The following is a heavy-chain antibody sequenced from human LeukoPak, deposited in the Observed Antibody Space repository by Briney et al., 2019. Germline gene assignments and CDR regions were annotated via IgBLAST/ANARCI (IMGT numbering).Heavy chain of an antibody. D-gene: IGHD4/OR15-4a*01. CDR3: TTEMTISGDY. CDR1: GFTFSNAW. Sequence: GGSLRLSCAASGFTFSNAWMSWVRQAPGKGLEWVGLIKSKTDGGTTDYAAPVKGRLTISRDDSNNTLYLQMNSLKTEDTAVYYCTTEMTISGDYWGQGTLVTVSS. CDR2: IKSKTDGGTT. J-gene: IGHJ4*02. V-gene: IGHV3-15*01.